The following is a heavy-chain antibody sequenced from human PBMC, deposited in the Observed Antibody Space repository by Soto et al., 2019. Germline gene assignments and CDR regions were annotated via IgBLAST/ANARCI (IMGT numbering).Heavy chain of an antibody. V-gene: IGHV1-69*01. CDR3: AKRSQYYASGSMAF. CDR1: GGTFSTYA. Sequence: QVPLVQSGAEVKKPGSSVKVSCKASGGTFSTYAFSWVRQAPGQGLEWLGDIIPVLGTASYAQRLQGRVTITAADSTSTAYLELTSLRSEDTAVYFCAKRSQYYASGSMAFWGQGTLVTVSS. J-gene: IGHJ4*02. CDR2: IIPVLGTA. D-gene: IGHD3-10*01.